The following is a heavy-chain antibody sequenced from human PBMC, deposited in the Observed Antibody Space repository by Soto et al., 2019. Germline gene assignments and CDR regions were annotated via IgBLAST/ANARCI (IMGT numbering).Heavy chain of an antibody. CDR3: ARGEWIVGGFDY. J-gene: IGHJ4*02. V-gene: IGHV4-34*01. Sequence: SETLSLTCAAYGGSFSGYYWSWIRQPPGKGLEWIGEINHSGSTNYNPSLKSRVTISVDTSKNQFSLKLSSVTAADTAVYYCARGEWIVGGFDYWGQGTLVTVSS. CDR2: INHSGST. D-gene: IGHD2-2*03. CDR1: GGSFSGYY.